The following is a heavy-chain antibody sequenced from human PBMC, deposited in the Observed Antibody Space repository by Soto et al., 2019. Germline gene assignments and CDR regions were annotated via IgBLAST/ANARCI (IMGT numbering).Heavy chain of an antibody. CDR3: TTDRGYSTCVN. V-gene: IGHV3-7*01. CDR1: GFTFSHLW. D-gene: IGHD3-22*01. CDR2: INTDGSVT. J-gene: IGHJ4*02. Sequence: EIQLVESGGDLVQTGGSLRLSCATSGFTFSHLWMNWVRQAPGKGPEWVANINTDGSVTNYLDSVKGRFTISRDNRENSLYLQMDSLRAEDTALYYCTTDRGYSTCVNWGQGTLVAVSS.